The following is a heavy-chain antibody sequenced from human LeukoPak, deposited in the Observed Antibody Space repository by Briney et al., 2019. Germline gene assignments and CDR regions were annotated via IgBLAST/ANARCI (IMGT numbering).Heavy chain of an antibody. CDR1: GFTFSSYA. CDR3: AKDLNWCSGGSCYYSWFDP. D-gene: IGHD2-15*01. Sequence: PGGSLRLSCAASGFTFSSYAMHWVRQAPGKGLEWVSAISGSGGSTYYADSVKGRFTISRGNSKNTLYLQMNSLRAEDTAVYYCAKDLNWCSGGSCYYSWFDPWGQGTLVTVSS. V-gene: IGHV3-23*01. CDR2: ISGSGGST. J-gene: IGHJ5*02.